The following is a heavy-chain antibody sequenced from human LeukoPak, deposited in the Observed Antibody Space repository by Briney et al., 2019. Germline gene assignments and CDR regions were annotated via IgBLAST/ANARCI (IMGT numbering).Heavy chain of an antibody. D-gene: IGHD5-18*01. V-gene: IGHV3-53*01. J-gene: IGHJ4*02. Sequence: GGSLRLSCAASGFNVSGNYMSWVRQAPGKGLEWVSIIHSGGSTYYADSVKGRFTISRDKSKNTLYLQMNRLRAEDTAVYYCAREPGYSFGHWGQGTLVTVSS. CDR1: GFNVSGNY. CDR2: IHSGGST. CDR3: AREPGYSFGH.